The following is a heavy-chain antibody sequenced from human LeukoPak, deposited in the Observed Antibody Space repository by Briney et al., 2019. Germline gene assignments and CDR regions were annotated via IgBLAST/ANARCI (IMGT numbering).Heavy chain of an antibody. CDR1: GGTFSSYA. CDR3: AYTGYSSSTSCYG. Sequence: SVKVSCKASGGTFSSYAISWVRQAPGQGLEWMGRIIPILGIANYAQKFQGRVTITADKSTSTAYMELSSLRSEDTAVYYCAYTGYSSSTSCYGWGQGTLVTVSS. CDR2: IIPILGIA. V-gene: IGHV1-69*04. J-gene: IGHJ4*02. D-gene: IGHD2-2*01.